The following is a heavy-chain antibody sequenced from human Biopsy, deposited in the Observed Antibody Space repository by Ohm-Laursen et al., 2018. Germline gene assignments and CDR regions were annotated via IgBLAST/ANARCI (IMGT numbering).Heavy chain of an antibody. CDR1: GGSFSGYD. CDR3: ARGPYGDNAGAFDV. J-gene: IGHJ3*01. CDR2: FSHTGTT. V-gene: IGHV4-34*01. D-gene: IGHD4/OR15-4a*01. Sequence: TLSLTCAVDGGSFSGYDWTWIRQPPGKGLEWVGEFSHTGTTIYNPSLKSRLTISVDKSKKHFSLRLTSVTAADTATYFCARGPYGDNAGAFDVWGQGTVVTVSS.